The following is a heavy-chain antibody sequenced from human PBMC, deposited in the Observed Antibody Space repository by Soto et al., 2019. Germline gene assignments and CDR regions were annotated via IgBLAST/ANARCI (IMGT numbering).Heavy chain of an antibody. Sequence: SVTVSCTASGYTFTSYAVHWVRQPLGQRLEWMGWINASNGNTKYSQKFKGRVTITQDTSASTAYRELSSLRSEDTAVYYCARDLCGGYYGSGSHCNWFDSWDQGTLVTVSS. J-gene: IGHJ5*01. CDR1: GYTFTSYA. CDR2: INASNGNT. V-gene: IGHV1-3*01. D-gene: IGHD3-10*01. CDR3: ARDLCGGYYGSGSHCNWFDS.